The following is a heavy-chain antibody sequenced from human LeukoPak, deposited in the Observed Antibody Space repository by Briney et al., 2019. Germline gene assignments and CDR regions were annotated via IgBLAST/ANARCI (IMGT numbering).Heavy chain of an antibody. D-gene: IGHD6-13*01. CDR1: GGSFSGYY. CDR3: ARGLAAAGGY. J-gene: IGHJ4*02. Sequence: SETLSLTCAVYGGSFSGYYWSWIRQPPGKGLEWIGEINHSGSTNYNPSLRSRVTISVDTSKNQFSLKLSSVTAAYTAVYYCARGLAAAGGYWGQGTLVTVSS. CDR2: INHSGST. V-gene: IGHV4-34*01.